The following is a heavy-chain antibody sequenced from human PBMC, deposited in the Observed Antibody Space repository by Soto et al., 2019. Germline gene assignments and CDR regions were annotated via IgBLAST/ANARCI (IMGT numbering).Heavy chain of an antibody. CDR1: GFTFNNNG. D-gene: IGHD3-22*01. CDR3: AKGGAGAYYYDSSGYHIDY. CDR2: ISYDGSNK. V-gene: IGHV3-30*18. J-gene: IGHJ4*02. Sequence: HPGGSLRLSCAASGFTFNNNGMHWFRQAPGKGLEWVAIISYDGSNKYYADSVKGRFTISRDNSKNTLYLQMNSLRAEDTAVYYCAKGGAGAYYYDSSGYHIDYWGQGTLVTVSS.